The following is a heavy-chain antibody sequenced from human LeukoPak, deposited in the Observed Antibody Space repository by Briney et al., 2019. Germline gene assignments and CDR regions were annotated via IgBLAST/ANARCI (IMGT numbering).Heavy chain of an antibody. J-gene: IGHJ4*02. Sequence: ASVKVSCKASGYTFINSAMSWVRQAPGQGLEWMGWINAGNGNTKYSQEFQGRVTITRDTSASTAYMELSSLRSEDMAVYYCASADYGDLIPLRYWGQGTLVTVSS. D-gene: IGHD4-17*01. CDR3: ASADYGDLIPLRY. CDR1: GYTFINSA. CDR2: INAGNGNT. V-gene: IGHV1-3*03.